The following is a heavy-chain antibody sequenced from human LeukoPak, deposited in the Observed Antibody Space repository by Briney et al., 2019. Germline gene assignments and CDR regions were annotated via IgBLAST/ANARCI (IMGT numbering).Heavy chain of an antibody. J-gene: IGHJ4*02. V-gene: IGHV3-23*01. CDR1: GFTLSSYA. D-gene: IGHD3-16*01. Sequence: PGGSLTLSCPASGFTLSSYAMSWVRQPPGKGLEWVSATSGSGGSTYYADSVKGRFTISRDNSQITLYLQMNSLRAEDTGVYYCAKDPTWGGIYYFDYWGQGTLVTVSS. CDR3: AKDPTWGGIYYFDY. CDR2: TSGSGGST.